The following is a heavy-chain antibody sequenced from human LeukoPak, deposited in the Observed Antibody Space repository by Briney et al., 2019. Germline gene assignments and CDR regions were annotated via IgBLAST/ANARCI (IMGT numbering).Heavy chain of an antibody. CDR2: IYYSGST. Sequence: SETLSLTCTVSGGSTSSYYWSWIRQPPGKGLEWIGYIYYSGSTNYNPSLKSRVTISVDTSKNQFSLKLSSVTAADTAVYYCARGGYYYDSSGYYSGSYYYYYMDVWGKGTTVTISS. J-gene: IGHJ6*03. CDR1: GGSTSSYY. V-gene: IGHV4-59*01. D-gene: IGHD3-22*01. CDR3: ARGGYYYDSSGYYSGSYYYYYMDV.